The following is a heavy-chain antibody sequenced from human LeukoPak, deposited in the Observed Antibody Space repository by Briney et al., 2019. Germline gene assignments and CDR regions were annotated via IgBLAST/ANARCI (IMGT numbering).Heavy chain of an antibody. CDR1: GGSFSGYY. Sequence: PSETLSLTCAVYGGSFSGYYWSWIRQPPGKGLEWIGEINHSGSTNYNPSLKSRVTISVDTSKNQFSLKLSSVTAADTAVYYCARDSGDYLNWFDPWGQGTLVTVSS. CDR3: ARDSGDYLNWFDP. CDR2: INHSGST. J-gene: IGHJ5*02. D-gene: IGHD4-17*01. V-gene: IGHV4-34*01.